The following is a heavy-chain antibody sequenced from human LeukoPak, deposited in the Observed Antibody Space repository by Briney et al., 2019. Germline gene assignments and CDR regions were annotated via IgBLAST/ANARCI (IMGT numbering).Heavy chain of an antibody. CDR2: ISSGSNTI. V-gene: IGHV3-48*01. CDR1: GFPFNTYS. CDR3: ATPFDY. Sequence: GSLRISCAASGFPFNTYSMNGVRPAPGKGLEWVSYISSGSNTIYYADSVKGRFTISRDNAKNSLYLQMNSLRAEDTAVYYCATPFDYWGQGTLVTVSS. J-gene: IGHJ4*02.